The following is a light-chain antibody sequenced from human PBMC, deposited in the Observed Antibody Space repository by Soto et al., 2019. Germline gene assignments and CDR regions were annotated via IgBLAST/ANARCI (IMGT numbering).Light chain of an antibody. Sequence: EIVMTQSPAILSLSPGERANLSCWASQSVRNNFAWYQQKPGQAPRLLIYGAFTRATGIPARFSGSGSGTEFTLTISSLQSEDFAVYYCQQYNDWPSWTFGQGTKVEIK. CDR1: QSVRNN. CDR2: GAF. CDR3: QQYNDWPSWT. J-gene: IGKJ1*01. V-gene: IGKV3D-15*01.